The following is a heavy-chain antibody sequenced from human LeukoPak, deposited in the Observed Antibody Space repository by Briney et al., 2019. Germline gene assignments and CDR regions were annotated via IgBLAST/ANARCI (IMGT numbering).Heavy chain of an antibody. J-gene: IGHJ5*02. V-gene: IGHV3-30*02. CDR3: ARAAAGTFRFDP. Sequence: GGSLRLSCAASGFTFSSYGMHWVRQAPGKGLQWVAFILFDGNKKYYADSVKGRFTISRDNSKNTLYLQMNSLRAEDTAVYYCARAAAGTFRFDPWGQGTLVTVSS. CDR2: ILFDGNKK. CDR1: GFTFSSYG. D-gene: IGHD6-13*01.